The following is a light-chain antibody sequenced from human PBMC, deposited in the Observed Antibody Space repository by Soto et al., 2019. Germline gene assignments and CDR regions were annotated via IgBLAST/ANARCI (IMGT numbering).Light chain of an antibody. V-gene: IGKV3-11*01. J-gene: IGKJ3*01. CDR1: QSVSSY. CDR2: DAS. Sequence: PGERATLSCRASQSVSSYLAWYQQKPGQAPRLLIYDASNRATGIPARFSGSGSGTDFTLTISSLEPEDFAVYYCQQRSNWPPRFTFGPGPKVDIK. CDR3: QQRSNWPPRFT.